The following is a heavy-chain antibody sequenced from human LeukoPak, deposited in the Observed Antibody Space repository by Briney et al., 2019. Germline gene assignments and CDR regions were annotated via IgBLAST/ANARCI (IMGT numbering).Heavy chain of an antibody. Sequence: PSETLSLTCAVYGGSFSGYYWSWIRQPPGKGLEWIGEINHSGSTNYNPSLKSRVTISVDTSKNQFSLKLSSVTAADTAVYYCARGRFTYCSGGSRYPPRTYYYYYMDVWGKGTTVTVSS. CDR1: GGSFSGYY. D-gene: IGHD2-15*01. J-gene: IGHJ6*03. CDR3: ARGRFTYCSGGSRYPPRTYYYYYMDV. V-gene: IGHV4-34*01. CDR2: INHSGST.